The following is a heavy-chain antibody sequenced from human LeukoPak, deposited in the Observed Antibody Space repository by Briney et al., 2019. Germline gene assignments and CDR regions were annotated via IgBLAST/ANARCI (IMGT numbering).Heavy chain of an antibody. D-gene: IGHD1-1*01. Sequence: PGGSLRLSCAASGFTFSSYAMSWVRQAPGKGLEWVSAISGSGDNTYYADSVKGRFTVSRDNSEKTLFLQVSSLRAEDTALYYCAKGGPTTRPLDYWGQGTLVTVSS. CDR1: GFTFSSYA. CDR2: ISGSGDNT. V-gene: IGHV3-23*01. J-gene: IGHJ4*02. CDR3: AKGGPTTRPLDY.